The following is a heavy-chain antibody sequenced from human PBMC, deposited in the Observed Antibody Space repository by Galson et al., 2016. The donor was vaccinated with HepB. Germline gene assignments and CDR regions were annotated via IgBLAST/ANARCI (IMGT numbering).Heavy chain of an antibody. Sequence: LSLTFAVSGDSISSSNWWSWVRQPPGKGLEWIGEIYHSGSTNYNPSLKSRVTISLDRSKKQFSLKLSSVTAADTAVYYCERSKGITNCGDVCYFDSWGQGTLVTVSS. V-gene: IGHV4-4*02. CDR2: IYHSGST. J-gene: IGHJ4*02. D-gene: IGHD2-21*02. CDR3: ERSKGITNCGDVCYFDS. CDR1: GDSISSSNW.